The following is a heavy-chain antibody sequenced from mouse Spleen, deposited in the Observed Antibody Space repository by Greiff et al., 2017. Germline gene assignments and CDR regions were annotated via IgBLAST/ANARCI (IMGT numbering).Heavy chain of an antibody. CDR2: INPYNGDT. D-gene: IGHD2-4*01. J-gene: IGHJ3*01. Sequence: EVQLQQSGPELVKPGASVKISCKASGYSFTGYFMNWVMQSRGKSLEWIGRINPYNGDTFYNQKFKGKATLTVDKSSSTAYMQLNSLTSEDSAVYYCARRSYDYGLAYWGQGTLVTVSA. CDR1: GYSFTGYF. V-gene: IGHV1-20*01. CDR3: ARRSYDYGLAY.